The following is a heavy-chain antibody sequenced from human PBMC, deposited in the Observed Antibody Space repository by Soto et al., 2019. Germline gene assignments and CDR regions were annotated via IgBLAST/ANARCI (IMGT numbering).Heavy chain of an antibody. CDR2: ISGSGGST. CDR3: AKDHSNYGWYFDL. V-gene: IGHV3-23*01. Sequence: PGGSLRLSCAASGFNFSSYAMSWVRQAPGKGLEWVSAISGSGGSTYYADSVKGRFTISRDNSKNTLYLQMNSLRAEDTAVYYCAKDHSNYGWYFDLWGRGTLVTVSS. D-gene: IGHD4-4*01. J-gene: IGHJ2*01. CDR1: GFNFSSYA.